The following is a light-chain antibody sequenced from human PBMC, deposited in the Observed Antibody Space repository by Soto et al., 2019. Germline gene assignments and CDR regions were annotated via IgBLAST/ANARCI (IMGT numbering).Light chain of an antibody. CDR2: GAS. CDR3: LQDYTYPRT. Sequence: EIVLTQSPGTLSLSPGERATLSCRASQSVSSNLAWYQQKPGQAPRLLIYGASTRATAVPARFSGSGSGTDFTLTITSLQPEDFAIYYCLQDYTYPRTFGGGTKVDIK. CDR1: QSVSSN. J-gene: IGKJ4*01. V-gene: IGKV3-15*01.